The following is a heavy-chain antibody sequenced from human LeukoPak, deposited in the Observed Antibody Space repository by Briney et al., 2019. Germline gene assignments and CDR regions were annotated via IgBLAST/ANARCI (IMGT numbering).Heavy chain of an antibody. CDR3: ARDRSSYGGYGVLDN. V-gene: IGHV1-2*02. CDR2: ISPNSGIT. J-gene: IGHJ4*02. D-gene: IGHD3-16*01. Sequence: ASVKVSCKASGYTFTGYYIHWVRQAPGQGLEWMGWISPNSGITNYAQKFQGRVTMTRDTSLSSGYMEMRGLRSDDTAVDYCARDRSSYGGYGVLDNWGQGTLVNGAS. CDR1: GYTFTGYY.